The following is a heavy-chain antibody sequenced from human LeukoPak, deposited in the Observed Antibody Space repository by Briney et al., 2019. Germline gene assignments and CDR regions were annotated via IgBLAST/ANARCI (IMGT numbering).Heavy chain of an antibody. CDR2: ISADGKRT. CDR3: AKRSPPDTFYFDY. CDR1: GFTFSSYA. V-gene: IGHV3-23*01. D-gene: IGHD3-16*01. J-gene: IGHJ4*02. Sequence: GGSLRLSCAASGFTFSSYAMSWVHQAPGKGLEWVSSISADGKRTYYTGSVKGRFTISRDNSKSALYLQMNSLRAEDTAIYYCAKRSPPDTFYFDYWGQGTLVTVSS.